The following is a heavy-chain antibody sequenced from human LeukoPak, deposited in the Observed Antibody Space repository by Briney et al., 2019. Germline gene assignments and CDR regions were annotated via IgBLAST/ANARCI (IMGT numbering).Heavy chain of an antibody. J-gene: IGHJ4*02. CDR2: IYYSGST. D-gene: IGHD3-22*01. V-gene: IGHV4-59*01. CDR1: GGSISSYY. CDR3: ARDYRADYYDSSGHLDY. Sequence: SETLSLTCTVSGGSISSYYWSWIRQPPGKGLEWIGYIYYSGSTNYNPSLKSRVTISVDTSKNQFSLKLSSVTAADTAVYYCARDYRADYYDSSGHLDYWGQETLVTVSS.